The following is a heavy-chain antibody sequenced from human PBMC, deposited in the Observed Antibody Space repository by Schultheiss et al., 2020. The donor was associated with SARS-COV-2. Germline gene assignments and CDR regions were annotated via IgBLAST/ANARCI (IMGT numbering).Heavy chain of an antibody. D-gene: IGHD2/OR15-2a*01. CDR3: AKDMGSNSFDY. J-gene: IGHJ4*02. Sequence: GESLKISCAASGFTFSSYAMHWVRQAPGKGLEWVAVISYDGSNKYYADSVKGRFTISRDNAKNSLYLQMNSLRAEDTALYYCAKDMGSNSFDYWGQGTLVTVSS. V-gene: IGHV3-30-3*01. CDR1: GFTFSSYA. CDR2: ISYDGSNK.